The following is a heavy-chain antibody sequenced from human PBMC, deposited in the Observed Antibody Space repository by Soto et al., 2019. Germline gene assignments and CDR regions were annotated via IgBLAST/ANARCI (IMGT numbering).Heavy chain of an antibody. Sequence: GESLKIFRQGSGYTFSTHWIGWVRQVPGKGLEWMGIIYPGDSDARYSPCFQGQVTLSAVISLTTSYIQWTSLRASDRGIYYCANVCCSGGNGYPSDALHDWGQGTQVTVSS. V-gene: IGHV5-51*01. CDR1: GYTFSTHW. CDR2: IYPGDSDA. J-gene: IGHJ4*02. CDR3: ANVCCSGGNGYPSDALHD. D-gene: IGHD2-15*01.